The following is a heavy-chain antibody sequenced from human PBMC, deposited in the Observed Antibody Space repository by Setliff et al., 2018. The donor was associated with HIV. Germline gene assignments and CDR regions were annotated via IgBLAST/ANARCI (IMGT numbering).Heavy chain of an antibody. CDR3: ARVQYHYVNNGDSYYFTH. V-gene: IGHV4-34*01. CDR1: GGSFSGYY. Sequence: LTCGVYGGSFSGYYWTWIRQPPGKGLQWIGEINEGGNTNYDPSLKSRVTMSVDTSKNQISLRLISLTAADTAVYYCARVQYHYVNNGDSYYFTHWGHGTLVTVSS. D-gene: IGHD3-10*02. CDR2: INEGGNT. J-gene: IGHJ4*01.